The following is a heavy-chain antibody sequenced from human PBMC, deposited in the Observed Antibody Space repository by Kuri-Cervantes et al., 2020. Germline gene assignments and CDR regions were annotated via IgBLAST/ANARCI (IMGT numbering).Heavy chain of an antibody. J-gene: IGHJ6*02. Sequence: GESLKISCAASGFTFSSYSMNWVRQAPGKGLEWVSSISSSSSYIYYADSVKGRFTISRDNAKNSLYLQMNSLRAEDTAVYYCASEDVIRFYGMDVWGQGTTVTVSS. CDR3: ASEDVIRFYGMDV. CDR2: ISSSSSYI. D-gene: IGHD3-3*01. V-gene: IGHV3-21*01. CDR1: GFTFSSYS.